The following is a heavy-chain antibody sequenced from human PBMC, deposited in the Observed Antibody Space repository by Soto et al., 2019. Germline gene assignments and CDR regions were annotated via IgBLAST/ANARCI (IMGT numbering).Heavy chain of an antibody. V-gene: IGHV3-30-3*01. J-gene: IGHJ4*02. D-gene: IGHD3-10*01. CDR3: ARDQITMVRGVKVSRLAEFLYYFDY. CDR2: ISYDGSNK. CDR1: GFTFSSYA. Sequence: GGSLRLSCAASGFTFSSYAMHWVRQAPGKGLEWVAVISYDGSNKYYADSVKGRFTISRDNSKNTLYLQMNSLRAEDTAVYYCARDQITMVRGVKVSRLAEFLYYFDYWGQGT.